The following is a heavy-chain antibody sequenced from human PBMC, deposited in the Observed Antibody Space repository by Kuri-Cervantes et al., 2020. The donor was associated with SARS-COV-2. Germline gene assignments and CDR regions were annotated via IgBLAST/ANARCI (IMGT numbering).Heavy chain of an antibody. CDR3: ARDPKLGLPPA. D-gene: IGHD1-7*01. Sequence: ETLSLTCAASGFTFSSYSMNWVRQAPGKGLEWVSSISSSSSYIYYADSVKGRFTISRDNAKNSLYLQMNSLRAEDTAVYYCARDPKLGLPPAWGQGTLVTVSS. CDR2: ISSSSSYI. J-gene: IGHJ5*02. CDR1: GFTFSSYS. V-gene: IGHV3-21*01.